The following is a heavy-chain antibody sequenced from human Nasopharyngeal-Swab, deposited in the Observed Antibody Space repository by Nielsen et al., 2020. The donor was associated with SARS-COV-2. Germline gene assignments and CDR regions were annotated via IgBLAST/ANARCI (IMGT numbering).Heavy chain of an antibody. CDR2: LSHDGTTT. J-gene: IGHJ4*02. V-gene: IGHV3-11*04. D-gene: IGHD1-7*01. CDR1: GFTFSDYY. Sequence: GESLKISCAASGFTFSDYYMSWIRQAPGQGLEWVSRLSHDGTTTSYADSVKGRFTISRDNAKNSLYLQMNSLRDEDTAVYYCARDVAAGTTTGLGYWGQGTLVTVSS. CDR3: ARDVAAGTTTGLGY.